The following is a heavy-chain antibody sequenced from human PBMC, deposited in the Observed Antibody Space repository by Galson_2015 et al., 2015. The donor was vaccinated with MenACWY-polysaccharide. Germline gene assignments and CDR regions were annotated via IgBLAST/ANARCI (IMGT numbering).Heavy chain of an antibody. CDR2: ISSSGDDK. V-gene: IGHV3-30*18. D-gene: IGHD1-26*01. CDR3: EKNGYTGSSYGYFDS. Sequence: SLRLSCAASGFTFSTYAMHWVRQAPGQGLEWMATISSSGDDKYYADSVKGRFTISRDNSNNTLYLEMSSLRAGDTAVYYCEKNGYTGSSYGYFDSWGQGTLGTVSS. CDR1: GFTFSTYA. J-gene: IGHJ4*02.